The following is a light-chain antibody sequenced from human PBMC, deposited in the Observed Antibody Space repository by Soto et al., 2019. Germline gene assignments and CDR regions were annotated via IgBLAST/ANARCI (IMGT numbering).Light chain of an antibody. CDR1: QSIRSER. CDR3: QEYDGAPIT. J-gene: IGKJ5*01. CDR2: DAS. Sequence: EIVLTQSPDTLSLSPGERATLSCRASQSIRSERLAWYQKKPGQDPRLVIFDASNRASGMPERFSGSGSGTDFNLTIARLETEDFAVYDCQEYDGAPITFGLGTRLEIK. V-gene: IGKV3-20*01.